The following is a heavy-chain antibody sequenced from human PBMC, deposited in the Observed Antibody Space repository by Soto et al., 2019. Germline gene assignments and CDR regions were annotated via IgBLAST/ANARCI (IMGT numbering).Heavy chain of an antibody. CDR1: GYTFTGYY. Sequence: ASVKVSCKASGYTFTGYYMHWVRQAPGQGLEWMGWINPNSGGTNYAQKFQGWVTMTRDTSISTAYMELSRLRSDDTAVYYCARAEGAAAGRDYFDYWGQGTLVTVSS. CDR2: INPNSGGT. V-gene: IGHV1-2*04. J-gene: IGHJ4*02. D-gene: IGHD6-13*01. CDR3: ARAEGAAAGRDYFDY.